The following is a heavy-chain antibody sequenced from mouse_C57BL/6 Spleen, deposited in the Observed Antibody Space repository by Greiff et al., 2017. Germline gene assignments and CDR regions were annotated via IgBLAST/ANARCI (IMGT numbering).Heavy chain of an antibody. J-gene: IGHJ2*01. CDR3: ARRRSNYVDY. D-gene: IGHD5-1*01. V-gene: IGHV14-2*01. Sequence: VQLQQSGAELVKPGASVKLSCTASGFNIKDYYMHWVKQRTEQGLEWIGRIDPEDGKTKYAPKFQGKATITADTSSNTAYLQLSSLTSEDTAVYYCARRRSNYVDYWGQGTTLTVSS. CDR2: IDPEDGKT. CDR1: GFNIKDYY.